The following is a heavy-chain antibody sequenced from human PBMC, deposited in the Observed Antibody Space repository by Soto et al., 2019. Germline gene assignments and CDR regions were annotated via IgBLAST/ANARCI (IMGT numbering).Heavy chain of an antibody. CDR3: AREAGTGKYYYYGMDV. J-gene: IGHJ6*02. D-gene: IGHD6-19*01. CDR2: IYDGGTT. CDR1: GGSISSAAYC. Sequence: SETLSLTCTVSGGSISSAAYCWSWIRQSPDKGLEWIGHIYDGGTTYSSPSLKGRVTISVDRSKNQFSLKLSSVTAADTAVYYCAREAGTGKYYYYGMDVWGQGTTVTVS. V-gene: IGHV4-30-2*06.